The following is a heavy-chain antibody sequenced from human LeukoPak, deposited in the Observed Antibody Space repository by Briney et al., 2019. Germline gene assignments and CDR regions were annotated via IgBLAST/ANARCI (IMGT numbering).Heavy chain of an antibody. CDR3: AAPERGYYYYMDV. V-gene: IGHV3-21*01. Sequence: GGSLRLSCAASGLTFSSYSTSWVRQAPGKGLEWVSSISSSSSYIYYADSVKGRFTISRDNAKNSLYLQMNSLRAEDTAVYYCAAPERGYYYYMDVWGKGTTVTVSS. CDR1: GLTFSSYS. CDR2: ISSSSSYI. J-gene: IGHJ6*03.